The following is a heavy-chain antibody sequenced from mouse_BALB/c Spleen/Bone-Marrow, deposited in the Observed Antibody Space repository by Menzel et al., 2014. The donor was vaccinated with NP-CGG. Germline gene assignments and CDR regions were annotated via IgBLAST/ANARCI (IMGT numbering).Heavy chain of an antibody. J-gene: IGHJ4*01. Sequence: VKRVESGAELARPGASVKLSCKASGYTFTSYWMQWVKQRPGQGLEWIGAIYPGDGDTRYTQKFKGKATLTADKSSSTAYMQLSSLASEDSAVYYCAREGYYYGSSTYYAMDYWGQGTSVTVSS. CDR1: GYTFTSYW. CDR2: IYPGDGDT. V-gene: IGHV1-87*01. CDR3: AREGYYYGSSTYYAMDY. D-gene: IGHD1-1*01.